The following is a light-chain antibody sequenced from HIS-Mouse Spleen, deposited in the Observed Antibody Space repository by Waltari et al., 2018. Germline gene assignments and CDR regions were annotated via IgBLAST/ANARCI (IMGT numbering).Light chain of an antibody. V-gene: IGLV3-10*01. CDR1: ALPKKY. CDR3: YSPDSSGNHRV. Sequence: SYELTQPPSVSVSPGQTARITCSGDALPKKYAYWYQQKSGQAPVLVIYEDSNRPSGIPERFSGSSSGTMATLTISGAQVEDEADYYCYSPDSSGNHRVFGGGTKLTVL. J-gene: IGLJ2*01. CDR2: EDS.